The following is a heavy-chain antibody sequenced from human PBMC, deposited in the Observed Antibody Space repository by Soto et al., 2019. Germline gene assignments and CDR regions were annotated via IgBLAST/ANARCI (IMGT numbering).Heavy chain of an antibody. J-gene: IGHJ1*01. CDR3: VTWADAADEDYFHH. Sequence: EVQLVESGGGLVQPGGSLRLSCAASGFRFTSSWMSWVRQAPGKGLEWVAHINQNGGQKYYVASAKGRFTISRDNAKTSLYLQTNSLRVEDTAVFYCVTWADAADEDYFHHWGQGTMVTVAS. D-gene: IGHD3-16*01. CDR1: GFRFTSSW. V-gene: IGHV3-7*01. CDR2: INQNGGQK.